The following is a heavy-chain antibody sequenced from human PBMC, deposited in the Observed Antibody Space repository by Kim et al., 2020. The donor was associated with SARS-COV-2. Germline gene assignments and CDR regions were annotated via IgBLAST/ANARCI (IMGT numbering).Heavy chain of an antibody. CDR3: ARWINDRREGLTMVRGGPWWFDP. CDR1: GGSISSSSYY. J-gene: IGHJ5*02. Sequence: SETLSLTCTVSGGSISSSSYYWGWIRQPPGKGLEWIGSIYYSGSTYYNPSLKSRVTISVDTSKNQFSLKLSSVTAADTAVYYCARWINDRREGLTMVRGGPWWFDPWGQGTLVTVSS. CDR2: IYYSGST. V-gene: IGHV4-39*01. D-gene: IGHD3-10*01.